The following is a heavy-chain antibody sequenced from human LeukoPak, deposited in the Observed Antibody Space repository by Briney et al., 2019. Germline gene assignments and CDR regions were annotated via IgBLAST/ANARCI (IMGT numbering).Heavy chain of an antibody. V-gene: IGHV1-24*01. J-gene: IGHJ4*02. CDR1: GYTLTELS. CDR3: YFDDSYRDY. Sequence: GASVKVSCKVSGYTLTELSMHWVRQAPGKGLEWMGGFDPEDGETIYAQKFQGRVTMTEDTSTDTAYMELNSLRSDDTAVYYCYFDDSYRDYWGQGTLVTVSS. CDR2: FDPEDGET. D-gene: IGHD3-9*01.